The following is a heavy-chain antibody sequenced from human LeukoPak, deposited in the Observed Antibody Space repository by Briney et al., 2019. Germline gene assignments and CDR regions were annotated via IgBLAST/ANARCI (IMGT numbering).Heavy chain of an antibody. CDR3: AREISDFWSGYYTPGIDY. J-gene: IGHJ4*02. V-gene: IGHV3-7*01. D-gene: IGHD3-3*01. CDR1: GFTFSSYA. CDR2: IKQDGSEK. Sequence: GGSLRLSCAASGFTFSSYAMSWVRQAPGKGLEWVANIKQDGSEKYYVDSVKGRFTISRDNAENSLYLQMNSLRAEDTAVYYCAREISDFWSGYYTPGIDYWGQGTLVTVSS.